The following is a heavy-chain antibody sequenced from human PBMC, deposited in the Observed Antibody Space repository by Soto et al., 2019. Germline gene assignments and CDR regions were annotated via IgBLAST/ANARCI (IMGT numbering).Heavy chain of an antibody. V-gene: IGHV5-51*01. Sequence: GESLKISCKGSGYSFTSYWIGWVRQMPGKGLEWMGIIYPGDSDTRYSPSFQGQVTISADKSISTAYLQWSSLKASDTAMYYCARLYGDPLLVVGPYYYYYMDVWGKGTTVTVSS. J-gene: IGHJ6*03. D-gene: IGHD4-17*01. CDR2: IYPGDSDT. CDR1: GYSFTSYW. CDR3: ARLYGDPLLVVGPYYYYYMDV.